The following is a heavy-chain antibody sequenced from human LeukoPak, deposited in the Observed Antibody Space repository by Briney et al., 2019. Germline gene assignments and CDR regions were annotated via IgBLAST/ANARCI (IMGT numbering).Heavy chain of an antibody. D-gene: IGHD4-11*01. Sequence: QTGGSLRLSCAASGFTFSSYWMHWVRQTPGKGLEWVALISYDGSNKYYADSVKGRFTISRDNSKNTLYLQMNSLRAEDTAVYYCAKVGLTVTTILDYFDYWGQRTLVTVSS. CDR3: AKVGLTVTTILDYFDY. V-gene: IGHV3-30*18. J-gene: IGHJ4*02. CDR2: ISYDGSNK. CDR1: GFTFSSYW.